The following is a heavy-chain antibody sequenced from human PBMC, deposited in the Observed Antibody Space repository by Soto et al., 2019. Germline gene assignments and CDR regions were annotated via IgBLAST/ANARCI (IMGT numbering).Heavy chain of an antibody. D-gene: IGHD6-19*01. J-gene: IGHJ6*03. CDR1: GYTFTSYD. V-gene: IGHV1-8*01. CDR2: MNPNSGNT. CDR3: ARSGYSSGWPNYYYYMDV. Sequence: ASVKVSCKASGYTFTSYDINWVRQATGQGLEWMGWMNPNSGNTGYAQKFQGRVTMTRNTSISTAYMELSSLRSEDTAVYYCARSGYSSGWPNYYYYMDVWGKGTTVTVSS.